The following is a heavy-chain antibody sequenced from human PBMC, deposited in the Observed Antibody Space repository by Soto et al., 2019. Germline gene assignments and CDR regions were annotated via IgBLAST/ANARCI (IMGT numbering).Heavy chain of an antibody. J-gene: IGHJ4*02. CDR2: ISSSSST. Sequence: SLRLSCAASGFTFSSYSMNWVRQAPGKGLEWVSYISSSSSTYYANSVKGRFTISRDNSKNTLYLQMGSLRAEDMAVYYCARDHIGYDRWGQRTLVTVSS. CDR1: GFTFSSYS. CDR3: ARDHIGYDR. V-gene: IGHV3-48*01. D-gene: IGHD5-12*01.